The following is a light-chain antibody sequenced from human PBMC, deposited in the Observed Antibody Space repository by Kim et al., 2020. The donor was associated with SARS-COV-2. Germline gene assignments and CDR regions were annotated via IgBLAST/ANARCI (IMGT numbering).Light chain of an antibody. V-gene: IGLV2-11*01. J-gene: IGLJ1*01. CDR3: CSYAGSYTFYV. CDR2: DVS. CDR1: SSNVGGYNY. Sequence: SLTISCTGTSSNVGGYNYVSWYQQHPGKAPKLMIYDVSKRPSGVPDRFSGSKSGNTASLTISGLQAEDEADYYCCSYAGSYTFYVFGTGTKVTVL.